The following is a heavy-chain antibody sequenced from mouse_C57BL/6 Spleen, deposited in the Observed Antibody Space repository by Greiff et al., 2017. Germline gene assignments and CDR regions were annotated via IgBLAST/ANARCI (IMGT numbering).Heavy chain of an antibody. CDR3: TRKVVGDWYFDD. J-gene: IGHJ1*03. CDR1: GYTFTDYE. V-gene: IGHV1-15*01. D-gene: IGHD1-1*01. CDR2: IDPDTGGT. Sequence: QVQLQQSGAELVRPGASVTLSCKASGYTFTDYEMHWVKQTPVHGLEWIGAIDPDTGGTAYNQKFKGKAILTADKSSSTAYMELRSLTSEDSAVYYCTRKVVGDWYFDDWGTGTTVTVSS.